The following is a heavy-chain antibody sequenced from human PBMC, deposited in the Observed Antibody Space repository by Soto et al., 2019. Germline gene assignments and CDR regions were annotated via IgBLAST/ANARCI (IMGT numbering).Heavy chain of an antibody. V-gene: IGHV4-59*01. CDR2: IYYSGST. D-gene: IGHD5-12*01. CDR3: ARGHSGYGRLDP. Sequence: PSETLSLTCTVSGGSISSYYWSWIRQPPGKGLEWIGYIYYSGSTNYNPSLKSRVTISVDTSKNQFSLKLSSVTAADTAVYYCARGHSGYGRLDPWGQGTLVTVYS. J-gene: IGHJ5*02. CDR1: GGSISSYY.